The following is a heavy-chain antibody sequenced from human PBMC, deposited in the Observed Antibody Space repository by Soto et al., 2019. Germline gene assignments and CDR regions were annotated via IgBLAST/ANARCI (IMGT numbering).Heavy chain of an antibody. V-gene: IGHV3-48*01. CDR2: ISSSSSTI. Sequence: GGSLRLSCAASGFTFSSYSMNWVRQAPGKGLEWVSYISSSSSTIYYADSVKGRFTISRDNAKNSLYLQMNSLRAEDTAVYYCARELRFLEWLPTNWFDPWGQGTLVTVSS. D-gene: IGHD3-3*01. CDR1: GFTFSSYS. J-gene: IGHJ5*02. CDR3: ARELRFLEWLPTNWFDP.